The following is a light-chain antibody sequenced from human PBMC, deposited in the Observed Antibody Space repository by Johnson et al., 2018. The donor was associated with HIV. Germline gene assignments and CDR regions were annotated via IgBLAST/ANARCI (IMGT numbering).Light chain of an antibody. J-gene: IGLJ1*01. V-gene: IGLV1-51*01. Sequence: QSVLTQPPSVYAAPGQKVTISCSGIGSNIGDNYVSWYQHLPGTAPRLLIYDDIKRPSGIPDRFSGSKSGPSATLGITGLHTGDQADYYCGTGDTSLSAGHVFGTGTKVTVL. CDR1: GSNIGDNY. CDR3: GTGDTSLSAGHV. CDR2: DDI.